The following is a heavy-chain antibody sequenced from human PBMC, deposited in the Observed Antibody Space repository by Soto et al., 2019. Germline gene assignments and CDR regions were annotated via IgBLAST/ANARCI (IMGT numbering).Heavy chain of an antibody. CDR2: IIPIFGTA. Sequence: ASVKVSCKASGGTFSSYAISWVRQAPGQGLEWMGGIIPIFGTANYAQKFQGRVTITADKSTSTAYMELSSLRSEDTAVYYCARDLYSSGWAEWYFDLWGRGTLVTVSS. D-gene: IGHD6-19*01. CDR1: GGTFSSYA. CDR3: ARDLYSSGWAEWYFDL. J-gene: IGHJ2*01. V-gene: IGHV1-69*06.